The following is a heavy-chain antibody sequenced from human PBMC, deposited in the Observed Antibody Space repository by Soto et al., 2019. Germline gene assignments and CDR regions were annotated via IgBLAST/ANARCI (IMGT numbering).Heavy chain of an antibody. Sequence: LRLSCAASGFTFSNAWMSWVRQAPGEGLEWVGRIKSKTDGGTTDYAAPVKGRFTISRDDSKNTLYLQMNSLKTEDTAVYYCTTLFGLLDAFDIWGQGTMVTVSS. J-gene: IGHJ3*02. V-gene: IGHV3-15*01. CDR2: IKSKTDGGTT. D-gene: IGHD2-21*01. CDR1: GFTFSNAW. CDR3: TTLFGLLDAFDI.